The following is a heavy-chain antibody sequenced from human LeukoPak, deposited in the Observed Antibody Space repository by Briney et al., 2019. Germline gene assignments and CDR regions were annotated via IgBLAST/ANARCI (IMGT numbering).Heavy chain of an antibody. CDR2: ISSSGSTI. J-gene: IGHJ4*02. CDR3: ARDQKDYYGSGSYDY. V-gene: IGHV3-11*01. CDR1: GFTFSDYY. D-gene: IGHD3-10*01. Sequence: GGSLRLSCAASGFTFSDYYMSWIRQAPGKGLEWVSYISSSGSTIYYTDSVKGRFTISRDNAKNSLYLQMNSLRAEDTAVYYCARDQKDYYGSGSYDYWGQGTLVTVSS.